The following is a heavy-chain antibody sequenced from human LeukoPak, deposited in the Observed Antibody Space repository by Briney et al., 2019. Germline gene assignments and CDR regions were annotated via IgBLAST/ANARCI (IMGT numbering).Heavy chain of an antibody. CDR3: AREGGVGPTAPPDYYSYQMDV. V-gene: IGHV1-18*01. D-gene: IGHD1-26*01. J-gene: IGHJ6*03. CDR2: ISPDTTKT. CDR1: GYTFISYG. Sequence: ASVKVSCKASGYTFISYGITWVRQAPGQGLEWMGWISPDTTKTNYAQSLQGRVTMTTDTSTSTAYMELRSLRSDDTAAYYCAREGGVGPTAPPDYYSYQMDVWGKGTTVTVSS.